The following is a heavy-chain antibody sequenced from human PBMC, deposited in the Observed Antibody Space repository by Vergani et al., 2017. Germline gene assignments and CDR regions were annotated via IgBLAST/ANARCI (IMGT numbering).Heavy chain of an antibody. D-gene: IGHD3-3*01. CDR1: GFTFSSYS. CDR2: ISSSSSTI. J-gene: IGHJ6*02. Sequence: EVQLLESGGGLVQPGGSLRLSCAASGFTFSSYSMNWVRQAPGKGLEWVSYISSSSSTIYYADSVKGRFTISRDNAKNSLYLQMNSLRAEDTAVYYCARDPVTIFGVVILRYYGMDVWGQGTTVTVSS. CDR3: ARDPVTIFGVVILRYYGMDV. V-gene: IGHV3-48*04.